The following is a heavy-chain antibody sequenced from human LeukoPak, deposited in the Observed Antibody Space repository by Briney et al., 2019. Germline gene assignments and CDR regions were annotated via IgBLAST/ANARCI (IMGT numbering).Heavy chain of an antibody. CDR3: ARDNSVEDTAWWFDP. D-gene: IGHD4-23*01. CDR1: GYTFTSYG. Sequence: ASVKVSCKASGYTFTSYGISWARQAPGQWLEWMGWISAYNGNTNYAQKLQGRVTMTRDMSTSTDYMELSSLRSEDTAVYYCARDNSVEDTAWWFDPWGQGTLVTVSS. V-gene: IGHV1-18*01. J-gene: IGHJ5*02. CDR2: ISAYNGNT.